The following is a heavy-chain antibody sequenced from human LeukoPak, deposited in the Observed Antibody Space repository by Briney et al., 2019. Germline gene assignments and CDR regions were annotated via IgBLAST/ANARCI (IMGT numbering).Heavy chain of an antibody. CDR1: GFTFSSYA. V-gene: IGHV3-30*01. J-gene: IGHJ4*02. CDR2: ISYDGSNK. CDR3: VYDILTDKDY. Sequence: GGSLRLSCAASGFTFSSYAMHWVRQAPGKGLEWVAVISYDGSNKYYADSVKGRFTISRDNSKNTLYLQMNSLRAEDTAVYYCVYDILTDKDYWGQGTLVTVSS. D-gene: IGHD3-9*01.